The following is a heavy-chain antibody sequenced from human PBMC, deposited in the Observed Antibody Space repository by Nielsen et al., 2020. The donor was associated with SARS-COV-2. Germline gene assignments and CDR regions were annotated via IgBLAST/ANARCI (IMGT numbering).Heavy chain of an antibody. CDR2: IYYGGST. CDR3: ARAQLVGVTVGAFDI. D-gene: IGHD1-26*01. Sequence: SETLSLTCTVSGGSISSGGYYWSWIRQHPGKGLEWIGYIYYGGSTYYNPSLKSRVTISVDTSKNQFSLKLSSVTAADTAVYYCARAQLVGVTVGAFDIWGQGTMVTVS. J-gene: IGHJ3*02. V-gene: IGHV4-31*03. CDR1: GGSISSGGYY.